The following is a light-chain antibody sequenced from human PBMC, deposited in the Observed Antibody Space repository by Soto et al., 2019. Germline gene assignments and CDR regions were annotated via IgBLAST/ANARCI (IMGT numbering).Light chain of an antibody. CDR2: GAS. CDR1: QSVSSSY. J-gene: IGKJ1*01. CDR3: QQYGSSGP. Sequence: IVWGQFPGALSSYPGERATLSCRASQSVSSSYLAWYQQKPGQAPRLLIYGASSRATGIPDRFSGSGSGTDFTLTISRLEPEDFAVYYCQQYGSSGPFGHGTKVDI. V-gene: IGKV3-20*01.